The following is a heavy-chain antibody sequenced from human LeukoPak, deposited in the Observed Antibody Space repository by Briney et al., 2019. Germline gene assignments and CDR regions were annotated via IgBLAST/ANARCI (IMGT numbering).Heavy chain of an antibody. D-gene: IGHD1-26*01. Sequence: PGGCLRLSCAASGFTFSSYAMTWVRQAPGKGLEWVSSISGSGDNTYYADSVKGRFTISRDNSKNTLYLQMNSLRAEDTAVYYCAKAISGSNAAADYWGQGTLVTVSS. CDR1: GFTFSSYA. V-gene: IGHV3-23*01. CDR2: ISGSGDNT. J-gene: IGHJ4*02. CDR3: AKAISGSNAAADY.